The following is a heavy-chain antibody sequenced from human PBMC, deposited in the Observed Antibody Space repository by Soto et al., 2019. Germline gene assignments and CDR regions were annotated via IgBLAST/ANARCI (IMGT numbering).Heavy chain of an antibody. CDR1: GFTFSSYA. V-gene: IGHV3-23*01. D-gene: IGHD3-9*01. CDR2: ISGSGGST. Sequence: EVQLLESGGGLVQPGGSLRLSCAASGFTFSSYAMSWVRQAPGKGLEWVSAISGSGGSTYYGDSVKGRFTISRDNSKNTLYLQMNSLRAEDTAVYYCAKGDRAYDILTGYKWWGQGTLVTVSS. J-gene: IGHJ4*02. CDR3: AKGDRAYDILTGYKW.